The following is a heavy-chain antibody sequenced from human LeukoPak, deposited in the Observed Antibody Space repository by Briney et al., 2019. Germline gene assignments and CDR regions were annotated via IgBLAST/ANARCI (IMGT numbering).Heavy chain of an antibody. V-gene: IGHV3-23*01. CDR3: AKPPSPTVTKGARDY. CDR2: ISGSGGST. D-gene: IGHD4-17*01. J-gene: IGHJ4*02. CDR1: GFTFSSYA. Sequence: GGSLRLSCAASGFTFSSYAMSWVRQAPGKGLEWVSAISGSGGSTYYADSVKGRFTISRDNSKNTLYLQMNSLRAEDTAVYYCAKPPSPTVTKGARDYWGQGTLVTVSS.